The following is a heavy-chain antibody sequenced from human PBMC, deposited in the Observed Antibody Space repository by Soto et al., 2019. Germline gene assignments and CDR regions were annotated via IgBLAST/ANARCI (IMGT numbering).Heavy chain of an antibody. CDR2: IYYSGET. J-gene: IGHJ1*01. CDR1: GVSISGTSYY. Sequence: QLQLQESGPGLVKPSETQSLTCTVSGVSISGTSYYWGWIRQTPAKGLEWIGTIYYSGETFYNPSLKSRVTISIDTSKNHFSLNLTSVTAADTAIYYCARHGSFWGQGALVTVSS. V-gene: IGHV4-39*01. CDR3: ARHGSF. D-gene: IGHD3-16*02.